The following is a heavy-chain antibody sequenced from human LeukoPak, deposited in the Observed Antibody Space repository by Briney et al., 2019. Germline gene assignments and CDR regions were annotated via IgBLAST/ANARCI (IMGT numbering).Heavy chain of an antibody. D-gene: IGHD3-22*01. CDR1: GGSISSGGYY. Sequence: SQTLSLTCTVSGGSISSGGYYWSWIRQHPGKGLEWIGYICYSGSTYYNPSLKSRVTISVDTSKNQFSLKLSSVTAADTAVYYCARDLGTTMIVAPGGFDPWGQGTLVTVSS. CDR2: ICYSGST. V-gene: IGHV4-31*03. CDR3: ARDLGTTMIVAPGGFDP. J-gene: IGHJ5*02.